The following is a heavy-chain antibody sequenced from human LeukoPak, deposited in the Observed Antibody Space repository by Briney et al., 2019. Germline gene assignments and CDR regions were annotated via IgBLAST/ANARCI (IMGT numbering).Heavy chain of an antibody. J-gene: IGHJ4*02. CDR1: DGSVSTDAYF. CDR3: ASRRGHKTHLVIATAILFDT. CDR2: IYYSGTT. Sequence: PSETLSLPCTVSDGSVSTDAYFWGWFRQPPGKRLEWIASIYYSGTTYYNPSLKSRATISVDTSKNQFSLKLTSVTAADTAVYYCASRRGHKTHLVIATAILFDTWGQGTLVTVSS. V-gene: IGHV4-39*01. D-gene: IGHD2-21*02.